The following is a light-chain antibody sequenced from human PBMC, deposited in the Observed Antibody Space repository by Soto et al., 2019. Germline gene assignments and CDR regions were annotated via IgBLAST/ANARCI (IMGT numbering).Light chain of an antibody. CDR2: KAS. Sequence: DIPMTQSPSTLSGSVGDRVTITCRASQTISSWLAWYQQKPGKAPKLLIYKASTLHIGVPSRFSGSGSGTEFTLTISSLQPGDFATYFCQQYSTSPYTFGQGTKLEIK. J-gene: IGKJ2*01. CDR1: QTISSW. V-gene: IGKV1-5*03. CDR3: QQYSTSPYT.